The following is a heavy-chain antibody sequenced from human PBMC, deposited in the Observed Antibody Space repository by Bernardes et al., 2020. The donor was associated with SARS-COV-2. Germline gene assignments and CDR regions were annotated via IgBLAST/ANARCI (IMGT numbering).Heavy chain of an antibody. CDR3: ARVFGGNSGVVLRPFDY. J-gene: IGHJ4*02. D-gene: IGHD3-16*01. CDR2: LYYSGTT. CDR1: GDSISSDGYY. Sequence: SESLSLTCTVSGDSISSDGYYWICLRLRPGKGLEWVGNLYYSGTTYYNPSLNSRVTISLDTSKNQFSLKLSSVTAADTAVYYCARVFGGNSGVVLRPFDYWGQGTLITVSS. V-gene: IGHV4-31*03.